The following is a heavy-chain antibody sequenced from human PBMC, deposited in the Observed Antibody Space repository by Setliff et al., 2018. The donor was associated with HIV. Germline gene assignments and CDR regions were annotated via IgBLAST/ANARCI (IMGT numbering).Heavy chain of an antibody. CDR2: IGTAGDT. D-gene: IGHD2-15*01. CDR1: GFTFSSYD. J-gene: IGHJ4*02. CDR3: ARAFSPFYSIDS. V-gene: IGHV3-13*01. Sequence: GGSLRLSCAASGFTFSSYDMHWVRQAPGKGLEWVSAIGTAGDTYYPGSVKGRFTIARHNSKNTPYLQMNSLRTDDTAVYFCARAFSPFYSIDSWGQGTLVTV.